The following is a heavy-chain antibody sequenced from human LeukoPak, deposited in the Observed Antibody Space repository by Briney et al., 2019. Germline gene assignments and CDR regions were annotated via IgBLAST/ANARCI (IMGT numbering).Heavy chain of an antibody. CDR1: GGSISSYD. J-gene: IGHJ4*02. CDR2: IYTSGST. V-gene: IGHV4-4*07. CDR3: ARHSSSEDYYDVSYHFDY. Sequence: PSETLSLTCTVSGGSISSYDWTWIRQPAEKGLEWIGRIYTSGSTYYNPSLKSRVTISVDTSKNQFSLKLSSVTAADTAVYYCARHSSSEDYYDVSYHFDYWGQGTLVTVSS. D-gene: IGHD3-22*01.